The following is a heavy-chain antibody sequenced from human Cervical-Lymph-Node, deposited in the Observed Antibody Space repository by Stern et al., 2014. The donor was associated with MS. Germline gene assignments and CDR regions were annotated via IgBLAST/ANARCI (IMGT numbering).Heavy chain of an antibody. V-gene: IGHV3-33*01. CDR3: ASLIAVAGTWVDY. Sequence: VQLVESGGGVVQPGTSLRLSCAASESTFRDYGMHWVRQAPGKGLEWVAVIYYDGSHRYYTGSVKGRFTISRDNSKNTLYLQMSGLRAEDTAVYYCASLIAVAGTWVDYWGQGTLVTVSS. CDR1: ESTFRDYG. D-gene: IGHD6-19*01. CDR2: IYYDGSHR. J-gene: IGHJ4*02.